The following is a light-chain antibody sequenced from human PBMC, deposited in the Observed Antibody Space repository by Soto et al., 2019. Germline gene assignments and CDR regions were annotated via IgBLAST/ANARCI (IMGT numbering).Light chain of an antibody. V-gene: IGKV1-9*01. CDR3: QKVNIYPQFT. J-gene: IGKJ3*01. CDR1: QAIGFY. Sequence: IQLTQSPSSLSASVGDRVTITCLAIQAIGFYLAWYQQKPGNAPKLLIYAASTLQSGVPSRFSGSGSGTNFTLTINSLQPEDFATYYCQKVNIYPQFTFGTWTKVDI. CDR2: AAS.